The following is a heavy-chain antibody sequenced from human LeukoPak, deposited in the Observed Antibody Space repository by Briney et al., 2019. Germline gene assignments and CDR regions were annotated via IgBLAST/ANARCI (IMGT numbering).Heavy chain of an antibody. V-gene: IGHV1-24*01. CDR1: GYTLTELS. J-gene: IGHJ5*02. CDR3: ATVSIAAAGNNWFDP. Sequence: ASVKVSCKVSGYTLTELSMHWVRQAPGKGLEWMGGFDPEDGETIYAQKFQGRVTMTEDTSTDTAYMELSSLRSEDTAVYYCATVSIAAAGNNWFDPWGQGTLVTVSS. CDR2: FDPEDGET. D-gene: IGHD6-13*01.